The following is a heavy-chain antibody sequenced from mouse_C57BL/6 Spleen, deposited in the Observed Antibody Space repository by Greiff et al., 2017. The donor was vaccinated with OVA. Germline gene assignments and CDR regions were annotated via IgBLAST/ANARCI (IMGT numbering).Heavy chain of an antibody. J-gene: IGHJ4*01. CDR2: IHPNSGST. V-gene: IGHV1-64*01. CDR1: GYTFTSYW. Sequence: VQLQQSGAELVKPGASVKLSCKASGYTFTSYWMHWVKQRPEQGLEWIGMIHPNSGSTNYNEKFKSKATLTVDKSSSTAYMQLSSLTSEDSAVYYCASRDFDCPYYYAMDYWGQGTSVTVSS. D-gene: IGHD2-4*01. CDR3: ASRDFDCPYYYAMDY.